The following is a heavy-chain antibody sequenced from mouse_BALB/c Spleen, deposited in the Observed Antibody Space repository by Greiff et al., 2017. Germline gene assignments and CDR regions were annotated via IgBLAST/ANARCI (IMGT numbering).Heavy chain of an antibody. CDR3: ARVDYYGSSSWFAY. J-gene: IGHJ3*01. CDR1: GFTFSSYA. D-gene: IGHD1-1*01. CDR2: ISSGGST. Sequence: EVKVVESGGGLVKPGGSLKLSCAASGFTFSSYAMSWVRQTPEKRLEWVASISSGGSTYYPDSVKGRFTISRDNARNILYLQMSSLRSEDTAMYYCARVDYYGSSSWFAYWGQGTLVTVSA. V-gene: IGHV5-6-5*01.